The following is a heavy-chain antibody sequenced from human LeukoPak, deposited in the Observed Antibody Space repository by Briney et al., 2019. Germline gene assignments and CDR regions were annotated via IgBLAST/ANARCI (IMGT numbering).Heavy chain of an antibody. Sequence: GGSLRHSCAASGFTFSSYGMHWVRQAPGKGREWVAVISYDGSNKYYADSVKGRFTISRDKAMNSLYLQMNSLRVEDTAVYYCARARFETTVTALIRKKNYYYYYMYVWGKGTTVTVSS. J-gene: IGHJ6*03. D-gene: IGHD4-17*01. CDR3: ARARFETTVTALIRKKNYYYYYMYV. CDR1: GFTFSSYG. V-gene: IGHV3-30*03. CDR2: ISYDGSNK.